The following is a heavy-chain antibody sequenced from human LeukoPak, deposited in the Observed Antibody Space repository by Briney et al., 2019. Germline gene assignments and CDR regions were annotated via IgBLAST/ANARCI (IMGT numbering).Heavy chain of an antibody. CDR3: ARTGYSSSWYAPYFDY. V-gene: IGHV5-51*01. D-gene: IGHD6-13*01. J-gene: IGHJ4*02. CDR2: IYPGDSDT. CDR1: GYSFTSYW. Sequence: GESLKISCKGSGYSFTSYWIGWVRQMPGKGLEWMGIIYPGDSDTRYSPSFQGQVTISADKSISTAYLQWSSLKASDTAMYYCARTGYSSSWYAPYFDYWGQGTLVTVSS.